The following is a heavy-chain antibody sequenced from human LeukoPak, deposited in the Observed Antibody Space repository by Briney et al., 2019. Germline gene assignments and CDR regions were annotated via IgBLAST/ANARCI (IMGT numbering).Heavy chain of an antibody. Sequence: GGSLRLSCAASGFTFSNASMNWVRQAPGKGLEWVGRIKSKTDGGTTDYAAPVKGRFTISRDDSKNTLYLKMNSLKTEDTAEYESTTYARYYYNSTAYSLDYWGQGTLVTVSS. CDR3: TTYARYYYNSTAYSLDY. V-gene: IGHV3-15*01. J-gene: IGHJ4*02. D-gene: IGHD3-22*01. CDR2: IKSKTDGGTT. CDR1: GFTFSNAS.